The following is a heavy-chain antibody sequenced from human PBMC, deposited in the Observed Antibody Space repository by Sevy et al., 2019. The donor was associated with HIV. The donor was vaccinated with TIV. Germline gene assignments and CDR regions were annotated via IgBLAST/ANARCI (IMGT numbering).Heavy chain of an antibody. CDR3: ARLGTGTSPFDS. Sequence: SETLSLTCTVSGGSISSGGYYWTWIRQHPGKGLGWIGYIYYSGSTYYNTSLKSRVTISVDTSKNQFSLRLRSVTAADTAVYYCARLGTGTSPFDSWGQGTLVTVSS. J-gene: IGHJ4*02. V-gene: IGHV4-31*03. CDR1: GGSISSGGYY. CDR2: IYYSGST. D-gene: IGHD1-7*01.